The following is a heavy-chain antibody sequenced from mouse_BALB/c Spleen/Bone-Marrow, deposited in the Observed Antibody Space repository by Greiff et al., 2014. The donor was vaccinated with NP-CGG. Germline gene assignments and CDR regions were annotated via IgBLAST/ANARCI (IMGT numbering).Heavy chain of an antibody. CDR3: ATIYYGNSYAMDY. Sequence: VKVEESGGGLVQPGGSRKLSCAASGFTFSDYGMAWVRQAPGKGPEWVAFISNLAYSIYYADTVTGRFTISRENAKNTLYLEMSSLRSEDTAMYYCATIYYGNSYAMDYWGQGTSVPVSS. D-gene: IGHD2-1*01. V-gene: IGHV5-15*02. CDR2: ISNLAYSI. J-gene: IGHJ4*01. CDR1: GFTFSDYG.